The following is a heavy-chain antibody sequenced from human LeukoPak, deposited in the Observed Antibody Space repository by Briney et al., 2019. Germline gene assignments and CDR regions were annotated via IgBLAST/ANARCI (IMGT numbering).Heavy chain of an antibody. CDR3: ARRSGSYFDF. V-gene: IGHV3-66*01. CDR1: GFTVSSNY. D-gene: IGHD1-26*01. Sequence: GGSLRLSRAASGFTVSSNYMSWVRQAPGKGLEWVSVIYSVGSTYYADPVKGRFTISRDNPKNTLYLKMTSLRAEETAVYYCARRSGSYFDFWGQGTLVTVSS. J-gene: IGHJ4*02. CDR2: IYSVGST.